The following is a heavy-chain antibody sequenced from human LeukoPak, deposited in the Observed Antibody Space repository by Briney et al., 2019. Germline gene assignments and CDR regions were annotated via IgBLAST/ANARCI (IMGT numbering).Heavy chain of an antibody. CDR1: GYTFTSYG. V-gene: IGHV1-2*02. CDR2: INPNSGGT. J-gene: IGHJ4*02. CDR3: ARDPGFCSGGSCYSTHFDY. Sequence: EASVKVSCKASGYTFTSYGISWVRQAPGQGLEWMGWINPNSGGTNYAQKFQGRVTMTRDTSISTAYMELSRLRSDDTAVYYCARDPGFCSGGSCYSTHFDYWGQGTLVTVSS. D-gene: IGHD2-15*01.